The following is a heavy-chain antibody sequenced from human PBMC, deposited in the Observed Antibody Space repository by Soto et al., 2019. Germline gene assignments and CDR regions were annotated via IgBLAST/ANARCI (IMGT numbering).Heavy chain of an antibody. D-gene: IGHD3-9*01. Sequence: GGSLRLSCAASGFTFSSYAMSWVRQAPGKGLEWVSAISGSGGSTYYADSVKGRFTISRDNSKNTLYLQMNSLRAEDTAVYYCAKGGESYYDILTGYSYFDYWGQGTLVTVSS. CDR3: AKGGESYYDILTGYSYFDY. J-gene: IGHJ4*02. CDR1: GFTFSSYA. CDR2: ISGSGGST. V-gene: IGHV3-23*01.